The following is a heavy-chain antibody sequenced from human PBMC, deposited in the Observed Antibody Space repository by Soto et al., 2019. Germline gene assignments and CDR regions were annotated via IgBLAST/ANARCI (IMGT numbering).Heavy chain of an antibody. CDR3: ARSSGYYAIDDY. CDR1: GYTFTSYA. D-gene: IGHD3-22*01. J-gene: IGHJ4*02. CDR2: INAGNGNT. V-gene: IGHV1-3*05. Sequence: QVQLVQSGAEEKKPGASVKVSCKASGYTFTSYAMHWVRQAPGQRLEWMGWINAGNGNTKYSQKFQGRVTITRDTYESTACMELSGLRSEGTAVYYGARSSGYYAIDDYWGQGTLVTVSS.